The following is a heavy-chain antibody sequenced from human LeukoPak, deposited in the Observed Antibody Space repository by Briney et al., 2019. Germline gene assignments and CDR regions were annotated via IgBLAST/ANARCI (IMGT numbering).Heavy chain of an antibody. Sequence: ASVKVSCKASGYTFTGYYMHWVRQAPGQGLEWMGGIIPIFGTANYAQKFQGRVTITADESTSTAYMELSSLRSEDTAVYYCAKGYSSSWYIDYWGQGTLVTVSS. CDR1: GYTFTGYY. CDR2: IIPIFGTA. J-gene: IGHJ4*02. V-gene: IGHV1-69*13. D-gene: IGHD6-13*01. CDR3: AKGYSSSWYIDY.